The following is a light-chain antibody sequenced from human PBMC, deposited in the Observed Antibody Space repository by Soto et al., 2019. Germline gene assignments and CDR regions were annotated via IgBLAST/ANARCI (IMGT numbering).Light chain of an antibody. Sequence: PGESATLSCRASQSISRSDLAWYQHRPGQSPRLLIYATSSRATGIPDRFTGGGAGTGFTLTIRRLEPEDSAVYYCQQYGSSPTFGGGTKVDI. CDR3: QQYGSSPT. J-gene: IGKJ4*01. V-gene: IGKV3-20*01. CDR2: ATS. CDR1: QSISRSD.